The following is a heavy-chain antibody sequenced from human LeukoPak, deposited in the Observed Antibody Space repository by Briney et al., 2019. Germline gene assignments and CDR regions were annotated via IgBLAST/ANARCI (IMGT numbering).Heavy chain of an antibody. V-gene: IGHV4-4*07. CDR1: GGSISSYY. J-gene: IGHJ4*02. Sequence: SETLSLTCTVSGGSISSYYLSWIRQPAGKGLEWIGRIYSSGSNYNPSLKSRVTMSIDTSTNQLSLKLSSVTAADTAVYYCARATSRGDSFDYWGQGTLVTVSS. CDR3: ARATSRGDSFDY. CDR2: IYSSGS. D-gene: IGHD2-21*01.